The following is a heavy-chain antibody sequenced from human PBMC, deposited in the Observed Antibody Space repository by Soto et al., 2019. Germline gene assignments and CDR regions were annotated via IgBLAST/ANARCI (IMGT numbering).Heavy chain of an antibody. D-gene: IGHD3-3*01. V-gene: IGHV4-34*01. Sequence: QVHLQQWGAGLLKPSETLSLTCAVYGGSFSGYYWSWIRQPPGKGLEWIGEINHSGSTNYNPSLESRVTISVDTSKNQFALKLSSVTAADTAVYYCAGGSWSLRFDCWGQGTLVTVSS. CDR1: GGSFSGYY. J-gene: IGHJ4*02. CDR3: AGGSWSLRFDC. CDR2: INHSGST.